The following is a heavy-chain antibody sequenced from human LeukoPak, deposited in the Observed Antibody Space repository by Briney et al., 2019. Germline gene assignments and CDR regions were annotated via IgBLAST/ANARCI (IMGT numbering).Heavy chain of an antibody. V-gene: IGHV4-59*01. CDR2: IYYSGST. CDR1: GGSFSGYY. CDR3: ARVDSNNWYDSRGYFDY. D-gene: IGHD6-13*01. J-gene: IGHJ4*02. Sequence: SETLSLTCAVYGGSFSGYYWSWIRQPPGKGLEWIGYIYYSGSTNYNPSLKSRVTISVDTSKNQFSLKLSSVTAADTAVYYCARVDSNNWYDSRGYFDYWGQGTLVTVSS.